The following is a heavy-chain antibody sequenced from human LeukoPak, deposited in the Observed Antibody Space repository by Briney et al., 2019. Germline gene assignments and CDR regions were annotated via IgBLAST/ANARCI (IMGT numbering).Heavy chain of an antibody. J-gene: IGHJ4*02. CDR3: AKGRYYDSSGYPHFDY. D-gene: IGHD3-22*01. V-gene: IGHV3-30*18. Sequence: GGSLRLSCAASGFTFSSYGMHWVRQASGKGLEWVAVISYDGSNKYYADSVKGRFTISRDNSKNTLYLQMNSLRAEDTAVYYCAKGRYYDSSGYPHFDYWGQGTLVTVSS. CDR1: GFTFSSYG. CDR2: ISYDGSNK.